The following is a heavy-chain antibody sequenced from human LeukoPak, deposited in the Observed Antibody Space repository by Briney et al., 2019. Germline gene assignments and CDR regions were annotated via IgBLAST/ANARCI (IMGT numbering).Heavy chain of an antibody. CDR3: ARTVYLVIDY. CDR1: GGSISSGSYY. D-gene: IGHD1-14*01. V-gene: IGHV4-61*02. Sequence: PSQTLSLTCTVSGGSISSGSYYWSWIRQPAGKGLEWIGRIYTSGSTNYNPSLKSRVTISVDTSKNQFSLKLSSVTAADTAVYYCARTVYLVIDYWGQGTLVPVSS. CDR2: IYTSGST. J-gene: IGHJ4*02.